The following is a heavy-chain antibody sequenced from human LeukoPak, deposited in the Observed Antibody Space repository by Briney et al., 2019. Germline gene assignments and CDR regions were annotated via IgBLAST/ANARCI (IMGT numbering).Heavy chain of an antibody. CDR1: GGSISSYY. D-gene: IGHD1-26*01. J-gene: IGHJ6*02. CDR3: ARDRPPLKYGTGGMDV. V-gene: IGHV4-59*01. Sequence: SETLSLTCTVSGGSISSYYWSWIRQPPGKGLEWIGYNYYSGSTNYNPSLKSRVTISVDTSKNQFSLKLSSVTAADTAVYYCARDRPPLKYGTGGMDVWGQGTTVTVSS. CDR2: NYYSGST.